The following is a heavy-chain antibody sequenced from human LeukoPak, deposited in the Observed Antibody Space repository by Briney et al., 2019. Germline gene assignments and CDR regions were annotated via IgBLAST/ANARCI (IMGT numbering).Heavy chain of an antibody. CDR2: IYYSGGT. D-gene: IGHD3-10*01. V-gene: IGHV4-59*01. CDR1: GGSISSYY. J-gene: IGHJ4*02. Sequence: SETLSLTCTVSGGSISSYYWSWIRQPPGKGLEWIGYIYYSGGTNYNPSLKSRVTISVDTSKNQFSLKLSSVTAADTAVYYCASTVGETIDYWGQGTLVTVSS. CDR3: ASTVGETIDY.